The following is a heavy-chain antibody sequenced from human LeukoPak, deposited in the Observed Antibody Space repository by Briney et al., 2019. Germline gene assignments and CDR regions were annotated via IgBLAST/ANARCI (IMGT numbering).Heavy chain of an antibody. J-gene: IGHJ4*02. CDR2: ISSSSSYI. V-gene: IGHV3-21*01. D-gene: IGHD4-23*01. CDR3: ARDFRRWYGSEVYFDY. CDR1: GFTFSSYS. Sequence: PGGSLRLSCAASGFTFSSYSMNWVRQAPGKGLEWVSSISSSSSYIYYADSVKGRFTISRDNAKNSLYLQMNSLRAEDTAVYYCARDFRRWYGSEVYFDYWGQGTLVTVSS.